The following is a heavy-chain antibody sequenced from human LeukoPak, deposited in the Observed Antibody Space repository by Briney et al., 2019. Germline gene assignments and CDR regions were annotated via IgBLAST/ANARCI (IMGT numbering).Heavy chain of an antibody. D-gene: IGHD1-26*01. V-gene: IGHV3-74*01. CDR2: INTDGSTT. CDR3: ARGRGGSYHY. J-gene: IGHJ4*02. Sequence: GGSLRLSCAASGFTFSNDWMHWVRQAPGKGLVWVSRINTDGSTTTYADSVKGRFTISRDNAKNTLYLQMNSLRVEDTAVYYCARGRGGSYHYWGQGALVTVSS. CDR1: GFTFSNDW.